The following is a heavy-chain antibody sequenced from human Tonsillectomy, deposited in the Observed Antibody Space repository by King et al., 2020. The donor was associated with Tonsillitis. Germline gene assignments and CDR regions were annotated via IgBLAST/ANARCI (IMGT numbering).Heavy chain of an antibody. J-gene: IGHJ4*02. Sequence: LQLVQSGGGVVQPGRSLRLSCAASGFTFSSYGMHWVRQAPGKGLEWVAVISYDGSNKYYADSVKGRFTISRDNSKNTLYLQMNSLRAEDTAVYYCAKARGYCSGGSCYSDSWGQGTLVTVSS. V-gene: IGHV3-30*18. CDR2: ISYDGSNK. CDR1: GFTFSSYG. CDR3: AKARGYCSGGSCYSDS. D-gene: IGHD2-15*01.